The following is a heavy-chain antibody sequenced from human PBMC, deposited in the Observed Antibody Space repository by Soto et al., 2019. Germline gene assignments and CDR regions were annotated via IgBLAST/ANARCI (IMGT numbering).Heavy chain of an antibody. D-gene: IGHD3-16*01. CDR1: SGSFSGYY. CDR2: IYHCLSI. V-gene: IGHV4-34*01. J-gene: IGHJ4*02. CDR3: ARHGGYYFDY. Sequence: QVQLQQWGAGLLKSSETLSLTCAVYSGSFSGYYWSWIRQPPGKGLEWIGEIYHCLSIVYNPSLKSRVTISGDSSKNQFSLQLSSVTAADTAFYYCARHGGYYFDYWGQGTLVTVSS.